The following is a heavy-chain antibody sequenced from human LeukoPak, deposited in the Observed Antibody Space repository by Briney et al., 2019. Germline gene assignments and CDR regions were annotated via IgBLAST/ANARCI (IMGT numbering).Heavy chain of an antibody. Sequence: GGSLRLSCAASGFTFSSYGMHWVRQAPGKGLEWVAVISYDGSNKYYADSVKGRFTISRDNSKNTLYLQMNSLRAEDTAVYYCAKEGYCSSTSCSVAEYFQHWGQGTLVTVSS. D-gene: IGHD2-2*01. CDR2: ISYDGSNK. V-gene: IGHV3-30*18. J-gene: IGHJ1*01. CDR3: AKEGYCSSTSCSVAEYFQH. CDR1: GFTFSSYG.